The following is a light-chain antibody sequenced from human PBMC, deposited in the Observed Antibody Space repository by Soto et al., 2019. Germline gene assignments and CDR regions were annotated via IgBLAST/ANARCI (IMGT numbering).Light chain of an antibody. Sequence: ETVLTQSPATLSLSPGERATLSCRASQSVGTFLAWYQQRPGQAPRLLIYGASKRATGIPDRFSGSGSGTDFTLIISRVEPEDFAVYYCQQYMSSVTFGQGTKVEIK. CDR2: GAS. J-gene: IGKJ1*01. CDR1: QSVGTF. V-gene: IGKV3-11*01. CDR3: QQYMSSVT.